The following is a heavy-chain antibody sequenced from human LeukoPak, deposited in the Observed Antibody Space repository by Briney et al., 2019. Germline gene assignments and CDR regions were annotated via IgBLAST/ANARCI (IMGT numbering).Heavy chain of an antibody. D-gene: IGHD3-10*01. Sequence: SETLSLTCTVSGTSISSTPYYWGWIRQPPGKGLEWIATIYYSVSSESTSYNPSLKSRVTMSVDTSKNQLSLKLISVTAADTAVYYCARHTRVGFGDRWGQGTLVAVSS. CDR2: IYYSVSSEST. J-gene: IGHJ5*02. CDR1: GTSISSTPYY. V-gene: IGHV4-39*01. CDR3: ARHTRVGFGDR.